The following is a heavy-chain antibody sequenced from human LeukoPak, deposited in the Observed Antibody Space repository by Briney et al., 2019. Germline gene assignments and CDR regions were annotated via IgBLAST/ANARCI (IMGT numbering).Heavy chain of an antibody. CDR1: GFTFSSYA. CDR3: AKDYYDYIWGSYRGYFDY. Sequence: GGSLRLSCAASGFTFSSYAMSWVRQAPGKGLEWVSAISGSGGSTYYADSVKGRFTISRDNSKNTLYLQMNSLRAEDTAVCYCAKDYYDYIWGSYRGYFDYWGQGTLVTVSS. V-gene: IGHV3-23*01. J-gene: IGHJ4*02. CDR2: ISGSGGST. D-gene: IGHD3-16*02.